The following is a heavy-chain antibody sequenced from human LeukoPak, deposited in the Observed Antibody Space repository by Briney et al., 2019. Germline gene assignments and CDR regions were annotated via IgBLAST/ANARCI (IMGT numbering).Heavy chain of an antibody. CDR1: DGSISSYY. Sequence: PSETLSLTCTVSDGSISSYYWSWIRQPPGKGLEWIGYIYYSGSTNYNPSLKSRVTISVDTSKNQFSLKLSSVTAADTAVYYCARSSTSYYYYMDVWGKGTTVTVSS. V-gene: IGHV4-59*01. J-gene: IGHJ6*03. CDR2: IYYSGST. CDR3: ARSSTSYYYYMDV. D-gene: IGHD2-2*01.